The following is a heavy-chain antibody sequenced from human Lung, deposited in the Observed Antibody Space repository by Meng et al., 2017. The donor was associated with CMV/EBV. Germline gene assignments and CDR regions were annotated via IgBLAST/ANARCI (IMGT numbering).Heavy chain of an antibody. V-gene: IGHV1-18*01. Sequence: AXVXVSXXGSGYYFNAFGISWMRQAPGQGLEWMGWINTANGAPRYAQRFQGRVTMATDKSTATSYMELRSLTSDDTAVYYCARRRGVYHFLEGGGDAYFDYWGQGXPVTV. CDR2: INTANGAP. CDR3: ARRRGVYHFLEGGGDAYFDY. J-gene: IGHJ4*02. D-gene: IGHD3-16*01. CDR1: GYYFNAFG.